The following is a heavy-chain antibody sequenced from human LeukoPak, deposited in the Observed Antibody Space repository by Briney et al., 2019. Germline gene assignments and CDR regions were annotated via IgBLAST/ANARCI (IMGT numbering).Heavy chain of an antibody. V-gene: IGHV3-23*01. J-gene: IGHJ4*02. D-gene: IGHD1-7*01. CDR1: GFTFTSYS. CDR2: PSDRGDYT. Sequence: GGSLRLSCAASGFTFTSYSMSWVRQAPGKGLEWVSGPSDRGDYTYYADSVKGRFTISRDSSKNTLFLQMNSLRAEDTALYFCARKAQYNGHYPLDYWGQGTLVTVSS. CDR3: ARKAQYNGHYPLDY.